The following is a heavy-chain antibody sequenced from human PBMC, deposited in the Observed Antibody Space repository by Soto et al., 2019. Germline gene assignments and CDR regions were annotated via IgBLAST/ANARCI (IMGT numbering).Heavy chain of an antibody. CDR1: GGTFSSYA. D-gene: IGHD3-3*01. J-gene: IGHJ5*02. V-gene: IGHV1-69*01. CDR3: AGVGGGDFWRGNRNWFDP. Sequence: QVQLVQSGAEVKKPGSSVKVSCKASGGTFSSYAISWVRQAPGQGLEWMGGIIPIFGTANYAQKFQGRVTITADESTSTAYMGRSSLRSEDTAVYYGAGVGGGDFWRGNRNWFDPWGQGTLVTVSS. CDR2: IIPIFGTA.